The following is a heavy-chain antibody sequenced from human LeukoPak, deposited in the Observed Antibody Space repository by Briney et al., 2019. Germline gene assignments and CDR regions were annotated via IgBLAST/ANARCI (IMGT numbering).Heavy chain of an antibody. CDR3: ARTSDCSITSCYDDPDAFDI. V-gene: IGHV1-18*01. Sequence: ASVKVSCKASGYTFTSYGMSWVRQAPGQGLEWMGWISAYNGNTNYAQKLQGRVTMTTDTSTSTAYMELRSLRSDDTAVYYCARTSDCSITSCYDDPDAFDIWGQGTMVTVSS. CDR2: ISAYNGNT. CDR1: GYTFTSYG. J-gene: IGHJ3*02. D-gene: IGHD2-2*01.